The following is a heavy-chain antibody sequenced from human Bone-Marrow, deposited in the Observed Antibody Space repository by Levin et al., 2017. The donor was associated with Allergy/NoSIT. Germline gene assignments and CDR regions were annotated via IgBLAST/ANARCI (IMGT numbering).Heavy chain of an antibody. CDR2: IYYSGST. D-gene: IGHD6-13*01. Sequence: PSQTLSLPCTVSGGSISSYYWSWIRQPPGKGLEWIGYIYYSGSTNYNPSLKSRVTISVDTSKNQFSLKLSSVTAADTAVYYCARVRMLAAAETGWFDPWGQGTLVTVSS. J-gene: IGHJ5*02. CDR1: GGSISSYY. CDR3: ARVRMLAAAETGWFDP. V-gene: IGHV4-59*01.